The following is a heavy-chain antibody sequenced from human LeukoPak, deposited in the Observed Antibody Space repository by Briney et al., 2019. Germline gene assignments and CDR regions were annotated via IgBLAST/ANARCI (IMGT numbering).Heavy chain of an antibody. D-gene: IGHD3-22*01. CDR2: IIPIFGTA. Sequence: ASVKVSCKASGDIFSSNGINWVRQAPGQGLEWMGGIIPIFGTANYAQKSQGRVTITADESTSTAYMELSSLRSEDTAVYYCARGRSRLYYYDSSGYYYFDYWGQGTLVTVSS. J-gene: IGHJ4*02. V-gene: IGHV1-69*01. CDR1: GDIFSSNG. CDR3: ARGRSRLYYYDSSGYYYFDY.